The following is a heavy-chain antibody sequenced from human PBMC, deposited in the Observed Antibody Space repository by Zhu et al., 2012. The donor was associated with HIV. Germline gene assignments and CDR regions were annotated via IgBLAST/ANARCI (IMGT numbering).Heavy chain of an antibody. D-gene: IGHD3-3*02. Sequence: QVQLQESGPGLVKPSETLSLTCAVSGSSIISTYYWGWIRQPPGKGLEWIGSIYHSETTYYNPSLKSRVTISIDTANNQFSLKLSSVTAADTAVYYCARHSWTATDYFDYWGQGTLVTSPQ. V-gene: IGHV4-38-2*01. CDR2: IYHSETT. J-gene: IGHJ4*02. CDR1: GSSIISTYY. CDR3: ARHSWTATDYFDY.